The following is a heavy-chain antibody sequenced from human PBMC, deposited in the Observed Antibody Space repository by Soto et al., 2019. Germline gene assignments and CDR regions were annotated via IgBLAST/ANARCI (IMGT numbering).Heavy chain of an antibody. J-gene: IGHJ4*02. CDR1: GFTFSSYA. CDR2: ISGSGGST. D-gene: IGHD2-2*01. Sequence: EVQLLESGGGLVQPGGSLRLSCAASGFTFSSYAMSWVRQAPGKGLEWVSAISGSGGSTYYADSVKGRFTISRDNSKNTLYLQMNSLRAEDTAVYYCAKLGYCSSTSCSVLTVDFDYWGQGTLVTVSS. CDR3: AKLGYCSSTSCSVLTVDFDY. V-gene: IGHV3-23*01.